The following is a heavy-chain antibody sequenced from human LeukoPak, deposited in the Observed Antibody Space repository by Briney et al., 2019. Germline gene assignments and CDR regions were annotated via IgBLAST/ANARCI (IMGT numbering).Heavy chain of an antibody. CDR3: ARVIGWDEPFDL. V-gene: IGHV3-74*01. D-gene: IGHD1-26*01. J-gene: IGHJ3*01. CDR2: INTDGSST. CDR1: GFTLSNFW. Sequence: GGSLRLSCSASGFTLSNFWIHWVRQAPGKGLVWVSRINTDGSSTNYADSVKGRFAVSRDNAKNTLYLRMNSLRVEDTAVYYCARVIGWDEPFDLWGQGTMVTVSS.